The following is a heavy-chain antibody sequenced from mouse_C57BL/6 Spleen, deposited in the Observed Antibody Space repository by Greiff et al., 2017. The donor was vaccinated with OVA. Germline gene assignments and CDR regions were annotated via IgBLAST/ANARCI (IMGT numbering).Heavy chain of an antibody. D-gene: IGHD1-1*01. V-gene: IGHV1-53*01. CDR3: ARWGFITTVSSYFDY. J-gene: IGHJ2*01. Sequence: QVHVKQPGTDLVKPGASVKLSCKASGYTFTSYWMHWVKQRPGQGLEWIGNINPSNGGTNYNEKFKSKATLTVDKSSSTAYMQLSSLTSEDSAVYYCARWGFITTVSSYFDYWGQGTTLTVSS. CDR2: INPSNGGT. CDR1: GYTFTSYW.